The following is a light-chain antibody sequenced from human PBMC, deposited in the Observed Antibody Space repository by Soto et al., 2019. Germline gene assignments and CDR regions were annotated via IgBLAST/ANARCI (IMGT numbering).Light chain of an antibody. CDR1: SSDIGRYNL. CDR3: SLYASTNTFM. V-gene: IGLV2-23*02. Sequence: QSALTQPAYVSGSHGQSITISCTGTSSDIGRYNLVSWYQQHPGKPPKLMIYEATKRPSGVSNRFSGSKSGNTASLTISGLQAEDEADYYCSLYASTNTFMFGGGTKVTGL. J-gene: IGLJ3*02. CDR2: EAT.